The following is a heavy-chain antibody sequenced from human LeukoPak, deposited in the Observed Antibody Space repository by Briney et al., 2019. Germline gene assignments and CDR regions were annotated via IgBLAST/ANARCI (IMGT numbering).Heavy chain of an antibody. CDR1: GFGFSSYA. CDR3: ARDRGLYYYDSRLDAFDI. V-gene: IGHV3-23*01. CDR2: ISDSGDST. Sequence: GGSLRLSCAASGFGFSSYAMTWVRQAPGKGLEWVSGISDSGDSTYQPDSVKGRFTISRDNAKNSLYLQMNSLRAEDTAVYYCARDRGLYYYDSRLDAFDIWGQGTMVTVSS. D-gene: IGHD3-22*01. J-gene: IGHJ3*02.